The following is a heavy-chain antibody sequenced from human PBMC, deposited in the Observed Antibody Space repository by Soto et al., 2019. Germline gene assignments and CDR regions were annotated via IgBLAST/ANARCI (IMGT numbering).Heavy chain of an antibody. CDR2: IYYSGST. J-gene: IGHJ3*02. CDR1: GGSISRGGYY. CDR3: ARDHCSGGSCYSDAFDI. V-gene: IGHV4-31*03. Sequence: SETLSLTCPVSGGSISRGGYYWSWIRQHPGKGLEWIGYIYYSGSTYYNPSLKSRVTISVDTSKNQFSLKLSSVTAADTAVYYCARDHCSGGSCYSDAFDIWGQGTMVTVSS. D-gene: IGHD2-15*01.